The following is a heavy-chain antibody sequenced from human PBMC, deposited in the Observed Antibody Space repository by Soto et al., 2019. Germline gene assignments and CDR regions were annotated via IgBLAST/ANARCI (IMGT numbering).Heavy chain of an antibody. J-gene: IGHJ5*02. CDR1: GYTFTSYY. Sequence: SVKVSCKASGYTFTSYYMHCLRHAPGQGLEWMGIINPSGGSTSYAQKFQGRVTMTRDTSTSTVYMELSSLRSEDTAVYYCARVLRSYCSSTSCDLLSWFDPWGKGTLVTVSS. CDR2: INPSGGST. D-gene: IGHD2-2*01. CDR3: ARVLRSYCSSTSCDLLSWFDP. V-gene: IGHV1-46*03.